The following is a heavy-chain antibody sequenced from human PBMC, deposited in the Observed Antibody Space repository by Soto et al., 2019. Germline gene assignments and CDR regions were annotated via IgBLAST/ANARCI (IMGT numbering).Heavy chain of an antibody. CDR2: ISYGGNNK. V-gene: IGHV3-30-3*01. CDR1: GFTFSTSA. J-gene: IGHJ4*02. CDR3: AREEFEAGRGHFGY. Sequence: QVQVVESGGGVVQPGGSLRLSCAASGFTFSTSAMHWVRQAPGKGLEWMAMISYGGNNKYYADSVKGRFTISRDISESTLYLQMNSLRTEDTAVYCCAREEFEAGRGHFGYWGQGTLVSVSS. D-gene: IGHD6-13*01.